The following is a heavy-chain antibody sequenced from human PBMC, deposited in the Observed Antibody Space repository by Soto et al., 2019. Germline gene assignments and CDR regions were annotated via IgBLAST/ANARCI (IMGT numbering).Heavy chain of an antibody. CDR1: GFIFSNYE. J-gene: IGHJ5*01. D-gene: IGHD2-21*02. V-gene: IGHV3-48*03. CDR2: ISPTGNKI. CDR3: ARSFPRFTAPDS. Sequence: EVQLVESGGGLVQPGGSLRLSCAASGFIFSNYEMNWVRQAPGKGLQWVSFISPTGNKIYYGESVKGRFTISRDNAKNSVFLQMNSLTAEDTADYFCARSFPRFTAPDSWGQGTLVTVAS.